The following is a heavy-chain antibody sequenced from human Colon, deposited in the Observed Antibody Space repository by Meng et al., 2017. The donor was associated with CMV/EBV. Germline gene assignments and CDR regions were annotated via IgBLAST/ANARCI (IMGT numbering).Heavy chain of an antibody. V-gene: IGHV2-5*01. CDR1: FSLNTVQLS. D-gene: IGHD5-12*01. CDR3: AHGGSGYDFGAGGFDY. Sequence: FSLNTVQLSVGSLRRPPGKALKWLALVYWNDDKRYNPSLKNRLTVTKDTSKNQVVLRVTNMDPADSGTYFCAHGGSGYDFGAGGFDYWGQGTLVTVSS. CDR2: VYWNDDK. J-gene: IGHJ4*02.